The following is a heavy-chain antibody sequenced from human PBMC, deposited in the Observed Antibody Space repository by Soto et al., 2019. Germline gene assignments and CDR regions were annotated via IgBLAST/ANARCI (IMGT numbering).Heavy chain of an antibody. Sequence: QVQLQESGPGRVQPSQTLSLTCSVSDCSISIGSYFWGWVGQPPGKGLEWIGHISYSGSTYRSVPLESRGTMSADKSKNQFSLTLTSVTAADTAGYYCARFSWFGVDAFDIWGQGTKVTVSS. J-gene: IGHJ3*02. V-gene: IGHV4-30-4*01. D-gene: IGHD3-10*01. CDR2: ISYSGST. CDR1: DCSISIGSYF. CDR3: ARFSWFGVDAFDI.